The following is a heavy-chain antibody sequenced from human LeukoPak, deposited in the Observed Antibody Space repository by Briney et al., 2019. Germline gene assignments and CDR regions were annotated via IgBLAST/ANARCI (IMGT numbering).Heavy chain of an antibody. CDR1: GGSISSYY. D-gene: IGHD7-27*01. J-gene: IGHJ4*02. Sequence: PETLSLTCTVSGGSISSYYWSWIRQPPGKGLEWIGYIYYSGSTNYNPSLKSRVTISVDTSKNQFSLKLSSVTAADTAVYYCVRGLWGSAFDYWGQGTLVTVSS. V-gene: IGHV4-59*08. CDR2: IYYSGST. CDR3: VRGLWGSAFDY.